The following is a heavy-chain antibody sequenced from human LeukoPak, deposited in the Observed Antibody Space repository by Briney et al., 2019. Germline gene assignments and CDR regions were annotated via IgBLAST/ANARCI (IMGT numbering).Heavy chain of an antibody. D-gene: IGHD2-21*02. CDR2: IYPNSGGT. J-gene: IGHJ4*02. V-gene: IGHV1-2*02. Sequence: ASVKVSCKASGYTFTGYYMHWVRQAPGQGLEWMGWIYPNSGGTNYAQKFQGRVTMTRDTSISTAYMELSRLRSDDTAVYYCARDLNCGGDCYSDYWGQGTLVTVSS. CDR1: GYTFTGYY. CDR3: ARDLNCGGDCYSDY.